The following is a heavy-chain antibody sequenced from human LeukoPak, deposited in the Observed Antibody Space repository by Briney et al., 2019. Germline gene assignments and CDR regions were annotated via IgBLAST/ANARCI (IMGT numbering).Heavy chain of an antibody. CDR3: TTYGSGRKFDY. D-gene: IGHD3-10*01. V-gene: IGHV3-30*04. J-gene: IGHJ4*02. CDR2: ISYDGSNK. Sequence: GGSLRLSCAASGFTFSNYALHWVRQAPGKGLEWVAVISYDGSNKFYADSVRGRFTISRDNSKNTLYLQMNSLKSEDTAVYYCTTYGSGRKFDYWGQGILVTVSS. CDR1: GFTFSNYA.